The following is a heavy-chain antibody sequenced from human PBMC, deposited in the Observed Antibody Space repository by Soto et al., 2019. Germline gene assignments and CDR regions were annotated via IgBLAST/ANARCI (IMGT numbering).Heavy chain of an antibody. Sequence: SETLSLTCTVSGGSISSYYWSWILQPPGKGLEWIGYIYYSGSTNYNPSLKSRVTISVDTSKNQFSLKLSSVTAADTAVYYCARGYFEIWFGDALYYFDYWGQGTLVTVSS. CDR2: IYYSGST. CDR1: GGSISSYY. V-gene: IGHV4-59*01. CDR3: ARGYFEIWFGDALYYFDY. J-gene: IGHJ4*02. D-gene: IGHD3-10*01.